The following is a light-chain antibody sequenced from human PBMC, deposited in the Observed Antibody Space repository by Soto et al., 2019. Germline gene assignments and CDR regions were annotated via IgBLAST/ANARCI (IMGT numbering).Light chain of an antibody. CDR1: QGIGSY. V-gene: IGKV1-9*01. Sequence: DVQWTQSPSFLSTSAGDRVTITCRASQGIGSYLAWYQQKPGKAPKFLVCLASTLQSGVPSRFSGSGSGTEFNLTISNLQPEDFATYYCQQLNSYPRTFGQGTKVDI. CDR3: QQLNSYPRT. J-gene: IGKJ1*01. CDR2: LAS.